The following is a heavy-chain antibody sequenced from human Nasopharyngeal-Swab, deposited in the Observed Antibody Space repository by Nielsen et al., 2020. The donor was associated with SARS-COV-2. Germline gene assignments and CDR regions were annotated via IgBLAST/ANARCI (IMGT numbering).Heavy chain of an antibody. J-gene: IGHJ4*02. D-gene: IGHD6-13*01. CDR2: IIPIFGTA. CDR3: ARGYGSSWQGYYFGY. V-gene: IGHV1-69*01. Sequence: WVRQAPGQGLEWMGGIIPIFGTANYAQKFQGRVTITADESTSTAYMELSSLRSEDTAVYYCARGYGSSWQGYYFGYWGQGTLVTVSS.